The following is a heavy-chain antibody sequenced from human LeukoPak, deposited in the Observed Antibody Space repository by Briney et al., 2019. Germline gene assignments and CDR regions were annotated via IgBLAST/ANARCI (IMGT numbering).Heavy chain of an antibody. V-gene: IGHV4-59*01. J-gene: IGHJ4*02. CDR2: IHSSGRT. Sequence: SETLSLTCTVSGDSNSSYYWSWLRQPPGKTLEWIGYIHSSGRTNYNPSLKSRVTMSVDTSKNQFSLKLSSVTAADTAVYYCVRGGGYLPDYWGQGTLVTVSS. D-gene: IGHD5-12*01. CDR1: GDSNSSYY. CDR3: VRGGGYLPDY.